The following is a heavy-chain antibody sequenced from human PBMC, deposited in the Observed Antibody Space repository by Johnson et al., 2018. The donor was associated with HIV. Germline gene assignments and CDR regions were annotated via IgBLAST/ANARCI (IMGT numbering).Heavy chain of an antibody. Sequence: QVQLVESGGGLVQPGRSLRLSCTASGFPFGAYAMSWVRQAPVKGLAWVGVMSYDGSKENYAASVTGRFTISRENAKNSLYLQMNSLRAGDTAVYYCARASGYYLSDAFDIWGQGTMVTVSS. CDR3: ARASGYYLSDAFDI. CDR2: MSYDGSKE. J-gene: IGHJ3*02. CDR1: GFPFGAYA. V-gene: IGHV3-30*14. D-gene: IGHD3-22*01.